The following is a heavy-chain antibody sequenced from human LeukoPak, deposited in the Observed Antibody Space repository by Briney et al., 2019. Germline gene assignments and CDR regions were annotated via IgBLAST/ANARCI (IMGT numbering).Heavy chain of an antibody. CDR1: GFTFSSYA. CDR2: ISGSGGST. J-gene: IGHJ4*02. CDR3: ARDLRLGSSSSH. V-gene: IGHV3-23*01. D-gene: IGHD6-13*01. Sequence: GGSLRLSCAASGFTFSSYAMSWVRQAPGKGLEWVSAISGSGGSTYYADSVKGRFTISRDNSKNTLYLQMNSLRAEDTAVYYCARDLRLGSSSSHWGQGTLVTVSS.